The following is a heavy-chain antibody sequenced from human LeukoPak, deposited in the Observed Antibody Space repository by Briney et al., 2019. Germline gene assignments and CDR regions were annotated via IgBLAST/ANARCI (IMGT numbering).Heavy chain of an antibody. Sequence: PGGSLRLSCAASGFTFSSYWMSWVRQAPGKGLEWVANIKQDGSERYYVDSVKGRFTISRDNAKNSLYLQMNSLRGEDTAVYYRAREVDFWSGYVGYWGQGTLVTVSS. V-gene: IGHV3-7*01. CDR1: GFTFSSYW. J-gene: IGHJ4*02. D-gene: IGHD3-3*01. CDR2: IKQDGSER. CDR3: AREVDFWSGYVGY.